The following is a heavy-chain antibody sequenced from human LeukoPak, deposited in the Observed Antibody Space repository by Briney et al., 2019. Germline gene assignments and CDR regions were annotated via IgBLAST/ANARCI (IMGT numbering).Heavy chain of an antibody. CDR3: AKGSGSGYYFDY. J-gene: IGHJ4*02. V-gene: IGHV3-33*06. CDR1: GFTFSSYG. D-gene: IGHD3-22*01. Sequence: PGGSLRLSCAASGFTFSSYGMHWVRQAPGKGLEWVAVIWYDGSNKYYADSVKGRFTISRDNSKNTLYLQMNSLRAEDTAVYYCAKGSGSGYYFDYWGQGTLVTVSS. CDR2: IWYDGSNK.